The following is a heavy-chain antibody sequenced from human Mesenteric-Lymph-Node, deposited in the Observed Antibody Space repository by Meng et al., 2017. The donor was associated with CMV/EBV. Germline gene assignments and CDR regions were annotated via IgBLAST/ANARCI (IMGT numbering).Heavy chain of an antibody. CDR2: INSDGSST. J-gene: IGHJ6*02. Sequence: GESLKISCAASGFTFSSYWMHWVRQAPGKGLVWVSRINSDGSSTTYADSVKGRFTISRDNAKNTLYLQMSSLRAEDTAVYYCARGDCSSTSCYFNGYYYYGMDVWGQGTTVTVSS. CDR1: GFTFSSYW. D-gene: IGHD2-2*01. CDR3: ARGDCSSTSCYFNGYYYYGMDV. V-gene: IGHV3-74*01.